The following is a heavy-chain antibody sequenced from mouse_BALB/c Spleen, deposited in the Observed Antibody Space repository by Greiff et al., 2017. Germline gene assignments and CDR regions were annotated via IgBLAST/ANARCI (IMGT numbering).Heavy chain of an antibody. CDR1: GFTFSSYT. J-gene: IGHJ2*01. D-gene: IGHD1-2*01. Sequence: EVKLMESGGGLVQPGGSLKLSCAASGFTFSSYTMSWVRQTPEKRLEWVAYISNGGGSTYYPDTVKGRFTISRDNAKNTLYLQMSSLKSEDTAMYYCAREGFITAAPYFDYWGQGTTLTVSS. V-gene: IGHV5-12-2*01. CDR2: ISNGGGST. CDR3: AREGFITAAPYFDY.